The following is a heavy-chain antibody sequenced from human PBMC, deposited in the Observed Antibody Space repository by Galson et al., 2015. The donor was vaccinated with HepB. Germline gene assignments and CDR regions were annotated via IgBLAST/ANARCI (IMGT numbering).Heavy chain of an antibody. Sequence: SVKVSCKASGGTFSSYAISWVRQAPGQGLEWMGGISPIFGTANYAQKFQGRVTITADEFTSTAYMELSSLRSEDTAVYYCARADIVVVSTLNNSYYYGLDVWGPGTTVTVSS. CDR1: GGTFSSYA. V-gene: IGHV1-69*13. CDR2: ISPIFGTA. D-gene: IGHD2-2*01. CDR3: ARADIVVVSTLNNSYYYGLDV. J-gene: IGHJ6*02.